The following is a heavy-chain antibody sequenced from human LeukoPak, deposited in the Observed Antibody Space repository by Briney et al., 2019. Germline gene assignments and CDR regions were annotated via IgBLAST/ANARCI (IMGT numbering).Heavy chain of an antibody. J-gene: IGHJ4*02. CDR3: ARLDSSCFDY. CDR2: ISSSGRSI. Sequence: GGSLRLSCAASGFTFSSYEMNWVRQAPGKGLEWVSYISSSGRSIYSADSVKGRFTISRDNAKNSLYLQMNSLRAEDTAVYYCARLDSSCFDYWGQGTLVTVSS. CDR1: GFTFSSYE. D-gene: IGHD3-22*01. V-gene: IGHV3-48*03.